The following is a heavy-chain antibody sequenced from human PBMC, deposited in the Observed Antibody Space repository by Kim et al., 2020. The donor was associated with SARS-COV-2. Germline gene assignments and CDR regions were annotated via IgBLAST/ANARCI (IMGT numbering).Heavy chain of an antibody. CDR2: INPSGGST. Sequence: ASVKVSCKASGYTFTSYYMHWVRQAPGQGLEWMGIINPSGGSTSYAQKFQGRVTMTRDTSTSTVYMELSSLRSEDTAVYYCARRWRYCSGGSCYGDNWFDPWGKGTLVSVSS. CDR1: GYTFTSYY. V-gene: IGHV1-46*01. CDR3: ARRWRYCSGGSCYGDNWFDP. J-gene: IGHJ5*02. D-gene: IGHD2-15*01.